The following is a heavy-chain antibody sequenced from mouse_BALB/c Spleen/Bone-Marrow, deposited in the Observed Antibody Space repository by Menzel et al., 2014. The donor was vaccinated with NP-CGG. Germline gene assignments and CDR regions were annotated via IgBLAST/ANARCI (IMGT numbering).Heavy chain of an antibody. D-gene: IGHD1-1*01. CDR3: AYGSSYDYFDY. Sequence: VQLQQSGAELVKPGASVKLSCTASGFNIKDTYMHWVKQRPVQGLEWIGRIDPANGNTKYDPKFQGKATITADTSSNTAYLQLSSLTSEDTAVYYCAYGSSYDYFDYWGQGTTLTVSS. CDR1: GFNIKDTY. CDR2: IDPANGNT. V-gene: IGHV14-3*02. J-gene: IGHJ2*01.